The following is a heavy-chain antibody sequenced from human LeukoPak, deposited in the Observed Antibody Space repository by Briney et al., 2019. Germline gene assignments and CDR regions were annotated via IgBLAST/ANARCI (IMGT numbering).Heavy chain of an antibody. CDR2: ISAYNGNT. CDR3: ARDFCSSTSCYHYYYYGMDV. CDR1: GYTFTSYG. D-gene: IGHD2-2*01. J-gene: IGHJ6*02. Sequence: ASVKVSCKASGYTFTSYGISWVRRAPGQGLEWMGWISAYNGNTNYAQKLQGRVTMTTDTSTSTAYMELRSLRSDDTAVYYCARDFCSSTSCYHYYYYGMDVWGQGTTVTVSS. V-gene: IGHV1-18*01.